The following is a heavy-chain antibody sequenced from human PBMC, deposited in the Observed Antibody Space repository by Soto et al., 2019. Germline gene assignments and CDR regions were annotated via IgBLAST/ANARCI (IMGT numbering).Heavy chain of an antibody. D-gene: IGHD2-2*01. J-gene: IGHJ3*02. Sequence: PGGSLRLSCAASGFTFSDYYMSWIRQAPGKGLEWVSCISSSGSTIYYADSVKGRFTISRDNAKNSLYLQMNSLRAEDTAVYYCEPREYHGAFDIWGQGTMVTVSS. CDR1: GFTFSDYY. CDR2: ISSSGSTI. V-gene: IGHV3-11*01. CDR3: EPREYHGAFDI.